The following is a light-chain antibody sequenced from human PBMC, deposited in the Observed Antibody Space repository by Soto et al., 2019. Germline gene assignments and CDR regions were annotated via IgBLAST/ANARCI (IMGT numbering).Light chain of an antibody. J-gene: IGKJ4*01. CDR2: AAT. CDR1: QGINYY. V-gene: IGKV1-9*01. Sequence: DIQLTQSPSFLSASVGDRVTITCRASQGINYYLSWYQQKPGQAPKLLIYAATTLQSGVPSRFSGSGSGTEFSLIISSLQPDDFAAYHCQQFKSYPFTFGGGTKVEIK. CDR3: QQFKSYPFT.